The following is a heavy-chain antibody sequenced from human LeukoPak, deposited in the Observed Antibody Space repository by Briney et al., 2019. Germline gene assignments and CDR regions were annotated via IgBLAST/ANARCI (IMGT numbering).Heavy chain of an antibody. CDR3: ARVGYSYYYMDV. Sequence: GASVKVSCKASGYTFTSYYMHWVRQAPGQGLEWMGIINPSGGSTSYAQKFQGRVTMTRDMSTSTVYMELSSLRSEDTAVYYCARVGYSYYYMDVWGKGTTVTVSS. V-gene: IGHV1-46*01. CDR2: INPSGGST. D-gene: IGHD5-18*01. J-gene: IGHJ6*03. CDR1: GYTFTSYY.